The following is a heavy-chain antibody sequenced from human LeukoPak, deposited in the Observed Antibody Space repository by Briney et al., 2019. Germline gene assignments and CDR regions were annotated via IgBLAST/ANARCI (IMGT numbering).Heavy chain of an antibody. Sequence: SETLSLTCAVYGGAFSGYYWSWIRKPPGKGLEWIGEINHSGSTNYNPSLKSRVTISVDTSKNQFSLKLSSVTAADTAVYYCARGRGYYYGSGRSTNWFDPWGQGTLVTVSS. D-gene: IGHD3-10*01. V-gene: IGHV4-34*01. CDR2: INHSGST. CDR1: GGAFSGYY. CDR3: ARGRGYYYGSGRSTNWFDP. J-gene: IGHJ5*02.